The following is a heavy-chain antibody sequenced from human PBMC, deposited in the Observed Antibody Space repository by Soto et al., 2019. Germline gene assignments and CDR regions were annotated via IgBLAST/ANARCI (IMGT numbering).Heavy chain of an antibody. CDR1: GFTFSTYA. J-gene: IGHJ4*02. CDR3: AKQRADYGSGSDTYYFDF. D-gene: IGHD3-10*01. CDR2: LSGSGGTT. V-gene: IGHV3-23*01. Sequence: EVRLLESGGGLVQPGGSLRLSCSTSGFTFSTYAMNWVRQAPGKGLEWVSALSGSGGTTYYADSVRGRFTISRDNSKNTLFLQMNSLRAEGTALYYCAKQRADYGSGSDTYYFDFWGQGTLVTVSS.